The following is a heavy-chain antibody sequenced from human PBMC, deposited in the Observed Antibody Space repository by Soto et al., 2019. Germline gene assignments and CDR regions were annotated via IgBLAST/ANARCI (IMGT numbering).Heavy chain of an antibody. D-gene: IGHD3-10*01. Sequence: QGQLQQSGPGLVKPSQTLSLTCAISGDSVSSDITSWNWIRQSPSRGLEWLGRTYYRSKWFHDYAASVKSRITINPDTSKNQCSLELSSMTPEDTAVYYCARGNALDVWGHGTVVTVSS. CDR2: TYYRSKWFH. CDR3: ARGNALDV. CDR1: GDSVSSDITS. V-gene: IGHV6-1*01. J-gene: IGHJ3*01.